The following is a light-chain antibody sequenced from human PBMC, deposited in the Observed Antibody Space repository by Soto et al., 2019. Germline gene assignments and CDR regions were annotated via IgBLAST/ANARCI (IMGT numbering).Light chain of an antibody. CDR2: GNI. J-gene: IGLJ1*01. Sequence: QSVLTQPPSVSGAPGQRVTISCTGSSSNIGAGYDVHWYQQPPGTAPKLLIYGNINRPSGVPDRFSGSKSGTSASLAITGLQAEDEADYYCQSHDSSLSGFVFGTGTKLTVL. CDR3: QSHDSSLSGFV. V-gene: IGLV1-40*01. CDR1: SSNIGAGYD.